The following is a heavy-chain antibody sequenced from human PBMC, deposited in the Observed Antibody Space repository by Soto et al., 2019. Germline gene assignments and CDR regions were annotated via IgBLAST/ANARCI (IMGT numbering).Heavy chain of an antibody. CDR2: INAGNGNT. Sequence: QVQLVQSGAEVKKPGASVKVSCKASGYTFTSYAMHWVRQAPGQRLEWMGWINAGNGNTKYSQKFQGRVTITRDTSAXTAYMELSSLRSEDTAVYYCARDISGSYYLGAFDIWGQGTMVTVSS. D-gene: IGHD1-26*01. CDR3: ARDISGSYYLGAFDI. V-gene: IGHV1-3*01. CDR1: GYTFTSYA. J-gene: IGHJ3*02.